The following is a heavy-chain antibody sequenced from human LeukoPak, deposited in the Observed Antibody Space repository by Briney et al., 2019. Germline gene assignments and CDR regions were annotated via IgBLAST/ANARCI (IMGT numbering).Heavy chain of an antibody. CDR1: GGTFSSYA. Sequence: GASVKVSCKASGGTFSSYAIRWVRQAPGQGLEWMGGIIPIFGTANYAQKFQGRVTITADESTSTAYMELSSLRSEDTAVYYCARDLGEQRNGYNYEAFDYWGQGTLVTVSS. CDR3: ARDLGEQRNGYNYEAFDY. J-gene: IGHJ4*02. CDR2: IIPIFGTA. D-gene: IGHD5-24*01. V-gene: IGHV1-69*01.